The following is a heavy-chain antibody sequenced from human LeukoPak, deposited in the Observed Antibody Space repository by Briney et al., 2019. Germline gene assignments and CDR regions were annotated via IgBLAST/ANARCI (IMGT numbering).Heavy chain of an antibody. CDR3: ARDPRNVGLAP. D-gene: IGHD2-15*01. V-gene: IGHV3-74*01. CDR1: GFSPRGYL. CDR2: NNGDGSTT. J-gene: IGHJ5*02. Sequence: GSLRLSCVAFGFSPRGYLMFLVRQAPGKGLMYISRNNGDGSTTNYADVVKGRFTMSRDNVKNTLYLQMNSLRVEDTAVYYCARDPRNVGLAPWGQGTLVTVSS.